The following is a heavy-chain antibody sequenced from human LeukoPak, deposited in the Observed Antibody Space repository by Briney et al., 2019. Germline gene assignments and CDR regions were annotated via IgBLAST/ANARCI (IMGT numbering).Heavy chain of an antibody. CDR1: GYTFTSYG. J-gene: IGHJ4*02. CDR2: ISAYNGNT. V-gene: IGHV1-18*01. Sequence: ASVKVSCKASGYTFTSYGISWVRQAPGQGLEWMGWISAYNGNTNYAQKLQGRVTMTTDTSTSTAYMELRSLRSDDTAVYYCARVERTPARRFPSVDYWGQGTLVTVSS. D-gene: IGHD6-6*01. CDR3: ARVERTPARRFPSVDY.